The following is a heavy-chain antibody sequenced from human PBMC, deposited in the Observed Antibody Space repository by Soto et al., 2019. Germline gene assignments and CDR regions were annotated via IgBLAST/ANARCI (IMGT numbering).Heavy chain of an antibody. D-gene: IGHD1-7*01. CDR1: GGSISSGDYY. CDR2: IYYSGST. CDR3: ARESGTGTRWFDP. Sequence: KPSETLSLTCTVSGGSISSGDYYWSWIRQPPGKGLEWIGYIYYSGSTYYNPSLKSRVTISVDTSKNQFSLKLSSVTAADTAMYYCARESGTGTRWFDPWGQGTLVTVSS. V-gene: IGHV4-30-4*01. J-gene: IGHJ5*02.